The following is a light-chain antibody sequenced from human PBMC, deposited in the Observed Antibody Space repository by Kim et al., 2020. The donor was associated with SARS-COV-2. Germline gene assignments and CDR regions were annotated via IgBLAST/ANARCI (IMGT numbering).Light chain of an antibody. V-gene: IGKV3-20*01. CDR1: QTVRSTS. CDR2: ATS. CDR3: HQSVDTPRT. J-gene: IGKJ5*01. Sequence: EIVLTQSPDALCLSPGERATLSCRASQTVRSTSLAWYQQNRGQAPRLLIHATSTRAPGIPDRFSGSGSATDFTLTINGLEPEDSAVYYCHQSVDTPRTFGQGTRLDIK.